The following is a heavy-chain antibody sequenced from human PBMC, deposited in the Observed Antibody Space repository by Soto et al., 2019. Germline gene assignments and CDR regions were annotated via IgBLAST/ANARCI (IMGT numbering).Heavy chain of an antibody. CDR2: IYAGDSDT. V-gene: IGHV5-51*01. CDR3: ARQEYSSWPPAFDF. J-gene: IGHJ3*01. Sequence: EVQLVQSGAEVKKPGESLKISCKGSGYRFSSYWIGWVRQMPGKGLEWMGIIYAGDSDTRYSPSFQGQVTISADKSFSTAYLQWSSLKASDTAMYYCARQEYSSWPPAFDFWGQGTMVTVSS. D-gene: IGHD5-12*01. CDR1: GYRFSSYW.